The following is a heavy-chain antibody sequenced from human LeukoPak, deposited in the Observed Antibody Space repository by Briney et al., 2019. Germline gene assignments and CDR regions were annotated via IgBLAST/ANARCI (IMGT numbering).Heavy chain of an antibody. V-gene: IGHV3-11*01. Sequence: GGSLRLSCAASGFTFSDYYMSWIRQAPGKGLEWVSYISSSGSTIYYADSVKGRFTISRDNAKNSLYLQMNSLRAEDTAVYFCARLDRSSSERFDYWGQGTLVTVSS. CDR2: ISSSGSTI. J-gene: IGHJ4*02. D-gene: IGHD6-6*01. CDR3: ARLDRSSSERFDY. CDR1: GFTFSDYY.